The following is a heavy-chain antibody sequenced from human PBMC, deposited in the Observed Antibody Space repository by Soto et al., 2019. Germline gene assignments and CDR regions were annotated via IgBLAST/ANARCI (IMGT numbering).Heavy chain of an antibody. CDR1: GGSFSGYY. J-gene: IGHJ6*02. D-gene: IGHD6-13*01. CDR2: INHSGST. CDR3: ARAAAGYYYYGMDV. V-gene: IGHV4-34*01. Sequence: SETLSLTCAVYGGSFSGYYWSWIRQPPGKGLEWIGEINHSGSTNYNPSLKSRVTISVDTSKNQFSLKLSSVTAADTAVYYCARAAAGYYYYGMDVWGQGTTVTVS.